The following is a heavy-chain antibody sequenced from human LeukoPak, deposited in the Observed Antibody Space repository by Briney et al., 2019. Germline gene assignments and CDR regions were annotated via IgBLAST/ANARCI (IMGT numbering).Heavy chain of an antibody. V-gene: IGHV1-18*01. CDR2: ISAYNGNT. CDR3: AVSGYDLREGYYFDY. CDR1: GYTFTSYG. D-gene: IGHD5-12*01. J-gene: IGHJ4*02. Sequence: ASVKVSCKASGYTFTSYGISWVRQAPGQGLEWMGWISAYNGNTNYAQKLQGRVTMATDTSTSTAYMELRSLRSDDTAVYYCAVSGYDLREGYYFDYWGQGTLVTVSS.